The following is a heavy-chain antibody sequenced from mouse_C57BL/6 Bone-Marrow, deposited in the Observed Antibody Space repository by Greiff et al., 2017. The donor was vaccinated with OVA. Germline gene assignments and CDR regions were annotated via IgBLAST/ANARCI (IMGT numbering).Heavy chain of an antibody. D-gene: IGHD1-1*01. Sequence: EVQLQQSGPELVKPGASVKISCKASGYTFTDYYMNWVKQSHGKSLEWIGDINPNNGGTSYNQKFKGKATLTVDKSSSTAYMELRSLTSEDSAVYYCASGPFITTVVNYYAMDYWGQGTSVTVSS. J-gene: IGHJ4*01. CDR3: ASGPFITTVVNYYAMDY. CDR1: GYTFTDYY. V-gene: IGHV1-26*01. CDR2: INPNNGGT.